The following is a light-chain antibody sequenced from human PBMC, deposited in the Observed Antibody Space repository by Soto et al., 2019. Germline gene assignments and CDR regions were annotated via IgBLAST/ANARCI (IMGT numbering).Light chain of an antibody. CDR1: QNISSY. J-gene: IGKJ5*01. Sequence: DIQMTQSPSSLSASVGDRVTITCRASQNISSYLNWYQQKPGKAPNLLIYTGSSLQSGVPSRFSGSGSGTDFTLTINSLQPEDFATYYCQQAASFPITFGQGTRLEIK. CDR2: TGS. V-gene: IGKV1-39*01. CDR3: QQAASFPIT.